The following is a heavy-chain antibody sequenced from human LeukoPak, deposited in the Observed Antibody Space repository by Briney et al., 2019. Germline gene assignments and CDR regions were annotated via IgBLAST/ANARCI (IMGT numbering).Heavy chain of an antibody. Sequence: GASVKVSCKASGYTFTSYGISWVRQAPGQGLEWMGWISAYNGNTNYAQKLQGRVTMTTDTSTSTAYMELRSLRSDDTAVYYCARVIAGGFGELLKDYWGQGTLVTVSS. CDR2: ISAYNGNT. J-gene: IGHJ4*02. V-gene: IGHV1-18*01. D-gene: IGHD3-10*01. CDR3: ARVIAGGFGELLKDY. CDR1: GYTFTSYG.